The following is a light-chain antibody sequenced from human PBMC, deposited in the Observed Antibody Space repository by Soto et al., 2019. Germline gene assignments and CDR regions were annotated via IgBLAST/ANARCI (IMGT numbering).Light chain of an antibody. CDR1: QSISSW. CDR3: QLYNSYSWT. Sequence: DIQMTQSPSTLSASVGDRVTITCRASQSISSWLAWYQQKPGKAPKLLIYDASSLESGVPSRFSGSGSGTEFTLTISNLQPDDFATYYCQLYNSYSWTFGQGTKVEIK. J-gene: IGKJ1*01. V-gene: IGKV1-5*01. CDR2: DAS.